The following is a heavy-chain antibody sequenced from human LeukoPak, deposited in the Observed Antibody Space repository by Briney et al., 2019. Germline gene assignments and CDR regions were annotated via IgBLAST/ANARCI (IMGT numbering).Heavy chain of an antibody. CDR3: ARAHSAYDFWSGYHNDAFDI. Sequence: SGGSLRLSCAASGFTFSSYSMNWVRQAPGKGLEWVSSISSSSSYIYYADLVKGRFTISRDNAKNSLYLQMNSLRAEDTAVYYCARAHSAYDFWSGYHNDAFDIWGQGTMVTVSS. V-gene: IGHV3-21*01. D-gene: IGHD3-3*01. CDR2: ISSSSSYI. J-gene: IGHJ3*02. CDR1: GFTFSSYS.